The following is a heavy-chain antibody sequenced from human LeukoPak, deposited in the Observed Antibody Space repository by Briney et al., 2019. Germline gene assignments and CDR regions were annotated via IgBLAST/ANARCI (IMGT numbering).Heavy chain of an antibody. V-gene: IGHV3-48*01. CDR3: ARSAVAGRGAVDY. CDR2: ISSSSRTI. D-gene: IGHD6-19*01. CDR1: GFTFSSFD. Sequence: GGSLRLSCAASGFTFSSFDLNWVRQAPGKGLEWVSNISSSSRTIYYADSVKGRFTISRDNGKNSLYLQMNSLRAEDTAVYYCARSAVAGRGAVDYWGQGTLVTVSS. J-gene: IGHJ4*02.